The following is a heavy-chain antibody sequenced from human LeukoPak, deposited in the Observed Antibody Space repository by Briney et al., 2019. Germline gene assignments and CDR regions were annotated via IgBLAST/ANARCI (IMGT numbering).Heavy chain of an antibody. V-gene: IGHV4-34*01. CDR3: AKKSATRGQHKRHYKVGWFDP. CDR2: INHSEST. Sequence: SETLSLTCAVYGGSSRGYYWSWIRQAPGKGLEWIGEINHSESTNYNPSLKSRVTISVDTSKNQFSLKLNSVTAADTAVYYCAKKSATRGQHKRHYKVGWFDPWGQGTLVTVSS. D-gene: IGHD2-15*01. J-gene: IGHJ5*02. CDR1: GGSSRGYY.